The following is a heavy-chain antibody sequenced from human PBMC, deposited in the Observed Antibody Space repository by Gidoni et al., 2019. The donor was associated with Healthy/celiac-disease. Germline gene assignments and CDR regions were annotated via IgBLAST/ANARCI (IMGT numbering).Heavy chain of an antibody. CDR3: ASLARGVYY. CDR1: GGSFSGYY. J-gene: IGHJ4*02. V-gene: IGHV4-34*01. Sequence: QVQPHQWGAGLLKPSATLSLTCAVYGGSFSGYYWSWIRQPPGKGLEWIGEINHSGSTNYNPSLKSRVTISVDTSKNQFSLKLSSVTAADTAVYYCASLARGVYYWGQGTLVTVSS. D-gene: IGHD6-13*01. CDR2: INHSGST.